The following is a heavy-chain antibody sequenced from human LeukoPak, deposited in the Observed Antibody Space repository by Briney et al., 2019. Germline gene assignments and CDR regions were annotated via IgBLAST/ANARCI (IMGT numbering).Heavy chain of an antibody. Sequence: SETLSLTCTVSGGSISSSSYYWGWIRQPPGKGLGWIGSIYYSGSTYYNPSLKSRVTISVDTSKNQFSLKLSSVTAADTAVYYCARLRVPAAIGHNYWGQGTLVTVSS. D-gene: IGHD2-2*02. CDR3: ARLRVPAAIGHNY. J-gene: IGHJ4*02. CDR2: IYYSGST. CDR1: GGSISSSSYY. V-gene: IGHV4-39*01.